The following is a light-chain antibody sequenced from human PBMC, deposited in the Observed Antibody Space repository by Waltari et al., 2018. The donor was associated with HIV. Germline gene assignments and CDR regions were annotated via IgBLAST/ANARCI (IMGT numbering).Light chain of an antibody. CDR2: AAS. CDR3: QQYNNWPPYT. J-gene: IGKJ2*01. Sequence: DIQMTQSPSSLSASVGDRVTITCRASQSISNYLNWYQQKPGKAPKLLIYAASSLQSGVPSRFSGSGSGTDFTLTITSLQPEDFAVYYCQQYNNWPPYTFGQGTKLEIK. V-gene: IGKV1-39*01. CDR1: QSISNY.